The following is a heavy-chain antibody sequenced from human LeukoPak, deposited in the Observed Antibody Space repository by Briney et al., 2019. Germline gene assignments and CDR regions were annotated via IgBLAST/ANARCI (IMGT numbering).Heavy chain of an antibody. CDR3: ARGGDIVVVQAYLYAEYFQH. CDR2: IYHSGST. CDR1: GGSISSGGYS. J-gene: IGHJ1*01. V-gene: IGHV4-30-2*01. D-gene: IGHD2-2*01. Sequence: SQTLSLTCAVSGGSISSGGYSWSWIRQPPGKGLEWIGYIYHSGSTYYNPSLKGRVTISVDRSKNQFSLKLSSVTAADTAVYYCARGGDIVVVQAYLYAEYFQHWGQGTLVTVSS.